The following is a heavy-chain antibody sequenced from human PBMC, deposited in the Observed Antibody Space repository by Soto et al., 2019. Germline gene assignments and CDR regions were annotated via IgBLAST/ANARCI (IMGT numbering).Heavy chain of an antibody. CDR3: ARGLRDGYNWCFDL. Sequence: LSEAGAGLSNRNSSMGRVRQAPGIGLEWVANMNQDGSQRYYVDSVKGRFTISKDSAKNSLSLQMNSLRAEDTAVYYCARGLRDGYNWCFDLWGRGTLVTVSS. CDR1: GLSNRNSS. V-gene: IGHV3-7*05. CDR2: MNQDGSQR. J-gene: IGHJ2*01. D-gene: IGHD5-12*01.